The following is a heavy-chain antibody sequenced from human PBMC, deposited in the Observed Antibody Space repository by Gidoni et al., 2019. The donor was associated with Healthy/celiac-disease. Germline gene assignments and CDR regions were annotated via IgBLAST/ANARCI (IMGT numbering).Heavy chain of an antibody. CDR1: GFPFSSHS. Sequence: EVQLVESGVGLVKPGGSLRLSCAASGFPFSSHSMNWVRQAPGKGLEWVSSISSSSSYIYYADSVKGRFTISRDNAKNSLYRQMNSLRAEDTAVYYCARDGGSMVRGPYYYYGMDVWGQGTTVTVSS. V-gene: IGHV3-21*01. J-gene: IGHJ6*02. CDR2: ISSSSSYI. D-gene: IGHD3-10*01. CDR3: ARDGGSMVRGPYYYYGMDV.